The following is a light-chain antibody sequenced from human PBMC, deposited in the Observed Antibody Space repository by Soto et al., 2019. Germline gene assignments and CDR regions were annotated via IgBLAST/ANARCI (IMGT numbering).Light chain of an antibody. Sequence: DIQMTQSPSTLSASVGDRVTITCRATQSISSWLAWYQQKPGKAPKFLIHKASSLESGVPSRFGGSGSGTEFTLTISSLQPDDFAAYYGQHYDTYPLTFGGGTKVEIK. CDR1: QSISSW. CDR2: KAS. CDR3: QHYDTYPLT. V-gene: IGKV1-5*03. J-gene: IGKJ4*01.